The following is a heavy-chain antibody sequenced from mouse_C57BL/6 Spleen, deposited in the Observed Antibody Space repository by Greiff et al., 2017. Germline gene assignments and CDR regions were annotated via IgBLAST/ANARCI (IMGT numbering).Heavy chain of an antibody. CDR2: IRSKSNNYAT. CDR1: GFSFNTYA. J-gene: IGHJ2*01. V-gene: IGHV10-1*01. Sequence: DVQLVESGGGLVQPKGSLKLSCAASGFSFNTYAMNWVRQAPGKGLEWVARIRSKSNNYATYYADSVKDRFTISRDDSESMLYLQMNNLKTEDSAMYYCVRTGQYYFDYWGQGTTLTVSS. D-gene: IGHD4-1*01. CDR3: VRTGQYYFDY.